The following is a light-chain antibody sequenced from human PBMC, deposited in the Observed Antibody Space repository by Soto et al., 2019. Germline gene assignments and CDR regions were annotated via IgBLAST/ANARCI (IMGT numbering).Light chain of an antibody. CDR2: GAS. V-gene: IGKV3-15*01. J-gene: IGKJ4*01. CDR1: QSVSSN. Sequence: EIVMTQSPATLSVSPGERATLSCRASQSVSSNLAWYQQKPGQAPRLLIYGASTRATGIPARFSGSGSGTELTLTISSLQSEDFAVYYCQKYNNWPLTFGGGTKVEMK. CDR3: QKYNNWPLT.